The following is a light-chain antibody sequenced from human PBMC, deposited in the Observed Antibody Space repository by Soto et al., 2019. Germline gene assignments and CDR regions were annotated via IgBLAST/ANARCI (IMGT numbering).Light chain of an antibody. CDR2: GAS. V-gene: IGKV3-20*01. Sequence: EIVLTQSPGTLSLSPGERATLSCRASQSVSSSYLAWYQQKPGQAPRLLIYGASSRATGIPDRFSGSGSGTDFTLTTSRLESEDFAVYCCQQYGSSPGTFGLGTKVEIK. CDR3: QQYGSSPGT. J-gene: IGKJ1*01. CDR1: QSVSSSY.